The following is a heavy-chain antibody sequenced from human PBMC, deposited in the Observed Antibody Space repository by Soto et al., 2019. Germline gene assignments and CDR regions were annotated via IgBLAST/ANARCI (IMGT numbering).Heavy chain of an antibody. CDR3: VCIDFYGSGLHY. V-gene: IGHV4-39*01. J-gene: IGHJ4*02. CDR1: GGSISSSSYF. Sequence: PSETLSLTCNVSGGSISSSSYFWGWIRQPPGKGLEWIANIYYSGFTYYNPSLKSRVTMSIDTSKNQFSLELSSVAAADTAVYYCVCIDFYGSGLHYWGQGTLVTVSS. D-gene: IGHD3-10*01. CDR2: IYYSGFT.